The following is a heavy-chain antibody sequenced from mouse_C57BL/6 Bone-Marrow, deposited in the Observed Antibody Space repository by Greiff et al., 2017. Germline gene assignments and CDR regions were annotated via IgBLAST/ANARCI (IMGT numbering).Heavy chain of an antibody. J-gene: IGHJ2*01. CDR3: AREGYLGFDY. D-gene: IGHD2-2*01. CDR1: GYTFTSYG. CDR2: IYPRSGNT. Sequence: VQLQESGAELARPGASVTLSCKASGYTFTSYGISWVKQRTGQGLEWIGEIYPRSGNTYYNEKFKGKATLTADKSSSTAYMELRSLTSEDSAVYFCAREGYLGFDYWGQGTTLTVSS. V-gene: IGHV1-81*01.